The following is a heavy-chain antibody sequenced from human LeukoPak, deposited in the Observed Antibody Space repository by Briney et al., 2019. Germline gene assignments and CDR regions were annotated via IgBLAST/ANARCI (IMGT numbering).Heavy chain of an antibody. D-gene: IGHD2-15*01. CDR1: GGSISSGGYY. CDR3: ARDRNIVGDAFDI. CDR2: IYYSGST. J-gene: IGHJ3*02. Sequence: SETLSLTCTVSGGSISSGGYYWSWIRQHPGKGLEWIGYIYYSGSTYYNPSLKSRVTISVDTSKNQFSLKLSSVTAADMAVYYCARDRNIVGDAFDIWGQGTMVNVSS. V-gene: IGHV4-31*03.